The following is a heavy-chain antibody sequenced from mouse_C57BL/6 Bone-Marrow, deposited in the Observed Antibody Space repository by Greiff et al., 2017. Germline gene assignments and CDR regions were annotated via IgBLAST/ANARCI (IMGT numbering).Heavy chain of an antibody. CDR1: GYTFTSYW. J-gene: IGHJ4*01. Sequence: QVQLQQPGAELVMPGASVKLSCKASGYTFTSYWMHWVNQRPGQGLEWIGEIDPSDSYTNYNQKFKGKSTLTVDKSSSTAYMQLSSLTSEDSAVYYCARRGLYILMDYWGQGTSVTVSS. D-gene: IGHD1-1*01. V-gene: IGHV1-69*01. CDR2: IDPSDSYT. CDR3: ARRGLYILMDY.